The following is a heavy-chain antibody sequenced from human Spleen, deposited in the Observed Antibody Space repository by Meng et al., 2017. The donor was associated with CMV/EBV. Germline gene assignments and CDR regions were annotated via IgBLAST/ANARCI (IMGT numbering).Heavy chain of an antibody. V-gene: IGHV1-2*02. J-gene: IGHJ4*02. CDR3: ASLPSSEY. Sequence: ASVKVSCKASGGTFSSFAISWVRQAPGQGLEWMGWINPNSGGTNYAQKFQGRVTMTRDMSISTAYMELSRLRSDDTAVYYCASLPSSEYWGQGTLVTVSS. CDR1: GGTFSSFA. CDR2: INPNSGGT.